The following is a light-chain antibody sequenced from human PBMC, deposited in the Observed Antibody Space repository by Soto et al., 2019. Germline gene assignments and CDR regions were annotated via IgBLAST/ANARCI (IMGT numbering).Light chain of an antibody. Sequence: QSALTQPPSASGSPGQSVTISCTGTSRDVGGHNYVSWHQQHPGKAPKFMIFEVSNRPSGVPDRFSGSKSGNTASLTVSGLQAEDEADYYCSSYAGGGYVFGTGTKLTVL. CDR3: SSYAGGGYV. CDR1: SRDVGGHNY. V-gene: IGLV2-8*01. CDR2: EVS. J-gene: IGLJ1*01.